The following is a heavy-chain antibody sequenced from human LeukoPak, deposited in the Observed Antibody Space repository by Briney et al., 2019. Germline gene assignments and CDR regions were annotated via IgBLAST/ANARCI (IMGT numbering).Heavy chain of an antibody. Sequence: GRSLRLSCAASGFTSSSYGMHWVRQAPGKGLEWVAVIWYDGSNKYYADSVKGRFTISRDNSKNTLYLQMNSLRAEDTAVYYCARTTRAMVANFDYWGQRTLVSVSS. CDR3: ARTTRAMVANFDY. J-gene: IGHJ4*02. V-gene: IGHV3-33*01. CDR2: IWYDGSNK. CDR1: GFTSSSYG. D-gene: IGHD5-18*01.